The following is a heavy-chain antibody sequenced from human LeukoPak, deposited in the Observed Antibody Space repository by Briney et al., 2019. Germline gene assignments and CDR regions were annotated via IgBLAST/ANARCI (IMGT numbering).Heavy chain of an antibody. D-gene: IGHD6-13*01. V-gene: IGHV4-30-4*08. CDR2: IYYSEST. Sequence: SETLSLTCTVSGASISSGDFYWNWIRQPPGKGLEWIGYIYYSESTYYNPSLKSRLVISADTSKNQISLHLSSVTAADTAVYYCARDWRYSSSWYWGQGTLVTVSS. CDR3: ARDWRYSSSWY. J-gene: IGHJ4*02. CDR1: GASISSGDFY.